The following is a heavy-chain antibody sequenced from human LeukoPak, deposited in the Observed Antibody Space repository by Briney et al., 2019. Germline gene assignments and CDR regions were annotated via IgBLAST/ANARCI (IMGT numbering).Heavy chain of an antibody. Sequence: GESLKISCKGSGYSFTTYWIAWVRQMPGKGLEWMGIINPGDSDVRYSPPFQGQVTISADKSISTAYLQWSSLKASDTAMYYCARVPYSSGYYYDWYIDLWGRGTLVTVSS. V-gene: IGHV5-51*01. CDR3: ARVPYSSGYYYDWYIDL. D-gene: IGHD3-22*01. CDR1: GYSFTTYW. J-gene: IGHJ2*01. CDR2: INPGDSDV.